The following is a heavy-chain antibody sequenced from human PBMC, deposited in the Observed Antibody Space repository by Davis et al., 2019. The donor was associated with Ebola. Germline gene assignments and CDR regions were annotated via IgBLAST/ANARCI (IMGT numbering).Heavy chain of an antibody. CDR2: ISAYNGNT. Sequence: ASVKVSCKASGYTFTSYGISWVRQAPGQGLEWMGWISAYNGNTNYAQKLQGRVTMTTDTSTSTAYMELRSLRSDDTAVYYCARTRGATDPHAFDIWGQGTMVTVSS. J-gene: IGHJ3*02. D-gene: IGHD1-26*01. CDR3: ARTRGATDPHAFDI. V-gene: IGHV1-18*01. CDR1: GYTFTSYG.